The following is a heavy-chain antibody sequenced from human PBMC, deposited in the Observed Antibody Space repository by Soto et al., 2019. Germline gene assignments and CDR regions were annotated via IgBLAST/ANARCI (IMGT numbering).Heavy chain of an antibody. CDR1: GFTFSSYA. CDR2: ISGSGGST. V-gene: IGHV3-23*01. J-gene: IGHJ3*02. Sequence: PGGSLRLSCAASGFTFSSYAMSWVRQAPGKGLEWVSAISGSGGSTYYADSVKGRFTISRDNSKNTLYLQMNSLRAEDTAVYYYAKDRSVRGATDAFAIWGQGTMVTVSS. D-gene: IGHD3-10*01. CDR3: AKDRSVRGATDAFAI.